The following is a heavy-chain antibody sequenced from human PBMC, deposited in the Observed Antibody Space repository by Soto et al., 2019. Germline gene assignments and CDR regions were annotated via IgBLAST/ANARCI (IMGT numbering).Heavy chain of an antibody. V-gene: IGHV1-2*04. J-gene: IGHJ4*02. CDR3: ARGGAVADTEGIYFDY. CDR1: GYTFTGYY. CDR2: IKPNSGGT. D-gene: IGHD6-19*01. Sequence: ASVKVSCKASGYTFTGYYMHWVRQAPGQGLEWMGWIKPNSGGTNYAQKVQGWVTMTRDTSISTAYMEMSRLRSDDTAVYYCARGGAVADTEGIYFDYWGQGTLVTVSS.